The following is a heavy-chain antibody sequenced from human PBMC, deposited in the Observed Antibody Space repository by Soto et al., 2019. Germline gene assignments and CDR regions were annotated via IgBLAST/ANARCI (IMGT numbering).Heavy chain of an antibody. CDR1: GFSFNTNG. D-gene: IGHD1-1*01. CDR2: ILYDGSYT. J-gene: IGHJ4*02. CDR3: AKNHRAGTTSLLYYFDY. V-gene: IGHV3-30*18. Sequence: QVQLVEFGGGVVQPGRSLRLSCVASGFSFNTNGMHWVRQASGKGLEWLADILYDGSYTNYADSVKGRFAISRDNSKNQLYLQMNSLRSEDTAVYYWAKNHRAGTTSLLYYFDYWGQGTLVTVSS.